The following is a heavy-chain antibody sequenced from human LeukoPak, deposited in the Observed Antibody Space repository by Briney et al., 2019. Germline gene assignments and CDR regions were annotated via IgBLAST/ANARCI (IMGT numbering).Heavy chain of an antibody. V-gene: IGHV3-23*01. D-gene: IGHD2-15*01. J-gene: IGHJ4*02. Sequence: GGSLRLSCAASGFTFSSSAMSWVRQAPGKGLEWVSAISNNGGYAYYADSVQGRFTISRDNSKSTQCLQMNSLRAEDTAVYYCAKQLGYCSDGSCYFPYWGQGTLVTVSS. CDR3: AKQLGYCSDGSCYFPY. CDR2: ISNNGGYA. CDR1: GFTFSSSA.